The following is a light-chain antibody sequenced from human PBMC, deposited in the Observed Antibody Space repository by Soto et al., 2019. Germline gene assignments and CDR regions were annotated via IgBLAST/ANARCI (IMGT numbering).Light chain of an antibody. CDR2: WAS. CDR3: HQYYSGSQT. J-gene: IGKJ1*01. CDR1: QSVFYSSNNKNY. V-gene: IGKV4-1*01. Sequence: DIVMTQSPDSLAVSLGERATINCKCSQSVFYSSNNKNYLAWYQQKAGQPPKLLIYWASTRESGVPDRFSGSGSGTDFTLTISSLQAEDVAVYYCHQYYSGSQTFGQGTKVEIK.